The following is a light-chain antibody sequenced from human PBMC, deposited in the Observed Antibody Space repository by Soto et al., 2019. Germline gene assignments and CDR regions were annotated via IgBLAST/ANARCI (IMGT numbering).Light chain of an antibody. CDR3: QQYGSSLWT. Sequence: ELVLPQSPGTLSLSPGESATLSCRASQSVSSTYLAWYQQKPGQAPRLLIYGASSRATGIPDRFSGSGSGTDFTLTISRLEPEDFAVYYCQQYGSSLWTVGQGTKVDIK. CDR2: GAS. CDR1: QSVSSTY. J-gene: IGKJ1*01. V-gene: IGKV3-20*01.